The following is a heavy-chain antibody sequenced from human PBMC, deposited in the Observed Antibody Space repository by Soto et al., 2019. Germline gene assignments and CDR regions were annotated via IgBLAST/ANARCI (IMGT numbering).Heavy chain of an antibody. D-gene: IGHD1-26*01. V-gene: IGHV4-39*01. CDR2: ICYSGST. CDR3: ASGKSGSYYNDAVDI. CDR1: GGSISSSSYY. J-gene: IGHJ3*02. Sequence: SETLSLTCTVSGGSISSSSYYWGWIRQPPGKGLEWIGSICYSGSTYYNPSLKSRVTISVDTSKNQFSLKLSSVTAADTAVYYCASGKSGSYYNDAVDIW.